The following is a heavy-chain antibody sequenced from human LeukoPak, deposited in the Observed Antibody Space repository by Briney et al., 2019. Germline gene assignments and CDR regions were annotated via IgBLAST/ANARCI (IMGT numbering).Heavy chain of an antibody. J-gene: IGHJ4*02. V-gene: IGHV3-21*01. CDR3: ARDEVLGYCSSTSCYPY. Sequence: PGGSLRLSCAASGFTFSSYAMSWVRQAPGKGLEWVSSISSSSSYIYYADSVKGRFTISRDNAKNSLYLQMNSLRAEDTAVYYCARDEVLGYCSSTSCYPYWGQGTLVTVSS. CDR2: ISSSSSYI. D-gene: IGHD2-2*01. CDR1: GFTFSSYA.